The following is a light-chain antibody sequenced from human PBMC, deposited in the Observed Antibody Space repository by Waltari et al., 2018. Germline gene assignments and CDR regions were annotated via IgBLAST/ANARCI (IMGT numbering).Light chain of an antibody. Sequence: QSVLTQPPSASGPPGQRVTLSCSGSSSNIGKNNVCWYQQVPGTSPKLLIYRNNQGPSWVPDRFSGSKSGTSASLAISGVRAEDEADYYCAAWDDRLSVVLVGGGTKLTVL. V-gene: IGLV1-47*01. J-gene: IGLJ2*01. CDR3: AAWDDRLSVVL. CDR2: RNN. CDR1: SSNIGKNN.